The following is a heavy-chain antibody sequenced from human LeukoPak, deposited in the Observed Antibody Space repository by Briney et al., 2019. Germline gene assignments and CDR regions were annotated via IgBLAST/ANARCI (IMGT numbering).Heavy chain of an antibody. V-gene: IGHV4-39*07. D-gene: IGHD3-3*01. J-gene: IGHJ6*03. CDR3: AREARGVMIGYYYYYMDV. Sequence: SETLSLTCSVSGDSVSSSSYYWGWIRQPPGKGLEWIGSIYYSGSTYYNPSLKSRVTISVDTSKNQFSLKLSSVTAADTAVYYCAREARGVMIGYYYYYMDVWGKGTTVTVSS. CDR2: IYYSGST. CDR1: GDSVSSSSYY.